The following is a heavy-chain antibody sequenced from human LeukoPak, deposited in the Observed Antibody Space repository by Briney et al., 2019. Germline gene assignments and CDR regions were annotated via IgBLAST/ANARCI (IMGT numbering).Heavy chain of an antibody. V-gene: IGHV3-23*01. CDR2: ISGSGGST. CDR3: AKGRDKYQLLSKNWFDP. D-gene: IGHD2-2*01. Sequence: PGASLRLSCGASGFTFSSYAMSWVRQAPGKGLEWVSSISGSGGSTYYADSVKGRFTISRDNSKNTLYLQMNSLRAEDTALYYCAKGRDKYQLLSKNWFDPWGQGTLVTVSS. J-gene: IGHJ5*02. CDR1: GFTFSSYA.